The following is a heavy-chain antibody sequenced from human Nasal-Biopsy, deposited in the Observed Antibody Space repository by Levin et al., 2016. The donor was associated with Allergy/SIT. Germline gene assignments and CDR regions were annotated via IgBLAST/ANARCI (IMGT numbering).Heavy chain of an antibody. D-gene: IGHD2-15*01. CDR2: ISASSSAV. CDR1: GFTFNAFH. J-gene: IGHJ6*03. Sequence: LSLTCAASGFTFNAFHMHWVRQAPGKGLEWVAHISASSSAVYYAESVKGRFTISRHDDKNSLFLQMHSLRAEDTALYYCARVGGSCRSSACGPAYYYYYMDVWGKGTTVTVSS. CDR3: ARVGGSCRSSACGPAYYYYYMDV. V-gene: IGHV3-48*01.